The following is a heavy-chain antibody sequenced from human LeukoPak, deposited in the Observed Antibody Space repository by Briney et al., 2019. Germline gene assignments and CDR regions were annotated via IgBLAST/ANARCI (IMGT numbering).Heavy chain of an antibody. CDR2: ISSGSSYI. J-gene: IGHJ4*02. D-gene: IGHD3-10*01. CDR1: GFTLSSYS. V-gene: IGHV3-21*01. CDR3: FREGGD. Sequence: GGSLRLSCVASGFTLSSYSMNWVRQAPGKGLEWVSYISSGSSYIYYADSVKGRFTISRDNAKNTLYLQMNSLRAEDTAIYYCFREGGDWGQGTLVTVSS.